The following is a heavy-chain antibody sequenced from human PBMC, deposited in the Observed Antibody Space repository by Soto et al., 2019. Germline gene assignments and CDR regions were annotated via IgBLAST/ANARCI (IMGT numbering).Heavy chain of an antibody. CDR2: IVVGSGNT. CDR3: AADLSVSRLISFPKYYYGMDV. V-gene: IGHV1-58*02. D-gene: IGHD3-22*01. J-gene: IGHJ6*02. CDR1: GYALTSYS. Sequence: VKVWCKASGYALTSYSMQWVRQARGQRLEWIGWIVVGSGNTNYAQKFQERVTITRDMSTSTAYMELSSLRSEDTAVYYCAADLSVSRLISFPKYYYGMDVWGQGTTVTVS.